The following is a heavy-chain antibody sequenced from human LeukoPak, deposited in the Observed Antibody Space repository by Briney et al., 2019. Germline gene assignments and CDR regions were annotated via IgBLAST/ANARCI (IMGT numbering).Heavy chain of an antibody. J-gene: IGHJ5*02. Sequence: SETLSLTCTVSGGSMKTDSYYWGWIRHPPGKGLEWIGSIHYSGNGYYNLPLKSRVTMSVDTSKNQLSLSLSSVTAADTAVYYCARLGTTVTTGWFDPWGQGTLVTVSS. CDR2: IHYSGNG. CDR1: GGSMKTDSYY. D-gene: IGHD4-11*01. CDR3: ARLGTTVTTGWFDP. V-gene: IGHV4-39*01.